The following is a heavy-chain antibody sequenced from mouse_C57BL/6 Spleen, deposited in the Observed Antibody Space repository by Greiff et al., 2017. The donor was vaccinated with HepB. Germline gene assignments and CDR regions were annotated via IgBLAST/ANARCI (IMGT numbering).Heavy chain of an antibody. D-gene: IGHD2-4*01. CDR1: GYTFTDYE. CDR3: TNTMITKAWFAY. Sequence: QVQLQQSGAELVRPGASVTLSCKASGYTFTDYEMHWVKQTPVHGLEWIGAIDPETGGTAYNQKFKGKAILTADKSSSTAYMELRSLTSEDSAVYYCTNTMITKAWFAYWGQGTLVTVSA. CDR2: IDPETGGT. J-gene: IGHJ3*01. V-gene: IGHV1-15*01.